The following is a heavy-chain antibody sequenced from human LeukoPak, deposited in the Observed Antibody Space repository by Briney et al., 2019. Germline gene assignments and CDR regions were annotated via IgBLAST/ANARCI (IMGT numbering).Heavy chain of an antibody. CDR1: GGSISSGGYY. J-gene: IGHJ4*02. CDR2: IYYSGST. Sequence: PSETMSLTCTVSGGSISSGGYYWSWIRQHPGKGLEWIGYIYYSGSTYYNPSLKCRVNISVDTSKNQFSLKLSSVTAADTAVYYCARASYYDSSGLTDPYYFDYWGQGTLVTVSS. V-gene: IGHV4-31*03. CDR3: ARASYYDSSGLTDPYYFDY. D-gene: IGHD3-22*01.